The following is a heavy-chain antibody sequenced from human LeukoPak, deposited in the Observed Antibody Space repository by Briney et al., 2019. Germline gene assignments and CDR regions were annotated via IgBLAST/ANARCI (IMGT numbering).Heavy chain of an antibody. CDR3: AKDWWSSIAARITGEYYFDY. CDR2: ISYDGSNK. Sequence: PGGSLRLSCAASGFTFSSYGMHWVRQAPGKGLEWVAVISYDGSNKYYADSVKGRFTISRDNSKNTLYLQMNSLRAEDTAVYYCAKDWWSSIAARITGEYYFDYWGQGTLVTVSS. V-gene: IGHV3-30*18. CDR1: GFTFSSYG. J-gene: IGHJ4*02. D-gene: IGHD6-6*01.